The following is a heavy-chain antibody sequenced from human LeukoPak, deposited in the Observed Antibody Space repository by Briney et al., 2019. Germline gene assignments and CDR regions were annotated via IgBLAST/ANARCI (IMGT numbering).Heavy chain of an antibody. CDR3: ARGMGYSNYYFVY. J-gene: IGHJ4*02. V-gene: IGHV1-69*04. CDR1: GGTFSSYA. Sequence: GASVKVSCKASGGTFSSYAISWVRQAPGQELEWMGRIIPIFGIANYAQKFQGRVTITADKSTSTAYMELSSLRSEDTAVYYCARGMGYSNYYFVYWGQGTLVTVSS. CDR2: IIPIFGIA. D-gene: IGHD4-11*01.